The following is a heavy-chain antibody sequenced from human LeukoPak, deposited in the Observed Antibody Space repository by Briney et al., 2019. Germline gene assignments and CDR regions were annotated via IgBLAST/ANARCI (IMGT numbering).Heavy chain of an antibody. CDR1: GVSISSGGY. Sequence: SGTLSLTCAVFGVSISSGGYWSWVRQPPGKGLEWIGQMYYSGDTRYNPSLESRVFMSLDKSRNQLSLRLNSVTAADTAVYYCARHGSYSLGFWGQGALVTVSS. CDR3: ARHGSYSLGF. V-gene: IGHV4-4*02. J-gene: IGHJ4*02. CDR2: MYYSGDT. D-gene: IGHD3-10*01.